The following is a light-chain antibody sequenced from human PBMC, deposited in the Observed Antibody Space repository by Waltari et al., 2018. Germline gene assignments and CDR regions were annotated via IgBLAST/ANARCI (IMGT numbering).Light chain of an antibody. V-gene: IGKV3-15*01. CDR3: QQYNNWPRGT. J-gene: IGKJ5*01. CDR2: GAS. Sequence: EIVMTQSPATLSVSPGERATLSCRASQRGSSNLAWYQQKPGQAPRLLIYGASTRATGIPARFSGSGSGTEFTLTISSLQSEDFAVYYCQQYNNWPRGTFGQGTRLDIK. CDR1: QRGSSN.